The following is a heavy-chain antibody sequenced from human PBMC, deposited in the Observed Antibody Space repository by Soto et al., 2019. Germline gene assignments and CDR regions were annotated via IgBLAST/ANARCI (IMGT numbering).Heavy chain of an antibody. CDR2: IYYSGST. J-gene: IGHJ4*02. Sequence: QVQLQESGPGLVKPSEPLSLTCTVSGGSISSPYWSWIRQPPGKGPEWIGFIYYSGSTKYNPSLESRVTTSLDTSKNKLSLNLTSVTAADSAVYYWATQFPPLHAGSHYFDYWSQGIQVTVSP. CDR3: ATQFPPLHAGSHYFDY. V-gene: IGHV4-59*08. CDR1: GGSISSPY. D-gene: IGHD3-10*01.